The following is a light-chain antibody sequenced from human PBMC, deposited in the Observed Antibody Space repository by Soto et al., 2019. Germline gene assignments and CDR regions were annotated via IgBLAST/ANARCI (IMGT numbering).Light chain of an antibody. CDR1: QSISSW. CDR2: EAA. Sequence: DIQMTQSPSTLSASVGDRVTITCRASQSISSWLAWYQQKPGKAPKLLIYEAASLESGVPSRVSGSGSETEFTLTISSLQPDAFATYDCQQYNSYWTFGQGTKVEIK. CDR3: QQYNSYWT. V-gene: IGKV1-5*01. J-gene: IGKJ1*01.